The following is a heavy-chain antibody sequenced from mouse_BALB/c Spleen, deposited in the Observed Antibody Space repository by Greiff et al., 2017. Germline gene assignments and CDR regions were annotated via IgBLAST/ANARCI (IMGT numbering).Heavy chain of an antibody. CDR1: GYTFTSYT. V-gene: IGHV1-4*01. CDR2: INPSSGYT. J-gene: IGHJ1*01. D-gene: IGHD2-3*01. CDR3: ARFFSPMINWYFDV. Sequence: VQLQQSGAELARPGASVKMSCKASGYTFTSYTMHWVKQRPGQGLEWIGYINPSSGYTNYNHKFKDKATLTADKSSSTAYMQLSSLTSEDSAVYYCARFFSPMINWYFDVWGAGTTVTVSS.